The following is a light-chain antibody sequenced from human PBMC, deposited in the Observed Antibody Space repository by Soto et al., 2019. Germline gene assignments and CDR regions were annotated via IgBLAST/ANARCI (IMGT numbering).Light chain of an antibody. CDR2: EVS. J-gene: IGLJ1*01. Sequence: QSALAQPASVSGSPGQSIAISWTGTISDVGGYNYVSWYQQLPGKAPKLLISEVSNRPSGVSHRFSGSKSGNTASLTISGLQAEDEADYYCSSYRTGGPFVFGTGTKVTVL. CDR3: SSYRTGGPFV. V-gene: IGLV2-14*01. CDR1: ISDVGGYNY.